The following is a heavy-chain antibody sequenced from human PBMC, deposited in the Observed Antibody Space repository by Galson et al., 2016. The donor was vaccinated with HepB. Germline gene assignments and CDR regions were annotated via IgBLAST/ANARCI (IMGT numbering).Heavy chain of an antibody. CDR1: GFTFSSYA. Sequence: SLRLSCAASGFTFSSYAMSWVRQAPGKGLKWVSSIGGGADTYYADSVKGRFIISRDNSKNTLYLQMNSLRAEDTAIYYCAKHREYYYGSGNFNWFDPWGQGTLVTGSS. V-gene: IGHV3-23*01. CDR3: AKHREYYYGSGNFNWFDP. CDR2: IGGGADT. D-gene: IGHD3-10*01. J-gene: IGHJ5*02.